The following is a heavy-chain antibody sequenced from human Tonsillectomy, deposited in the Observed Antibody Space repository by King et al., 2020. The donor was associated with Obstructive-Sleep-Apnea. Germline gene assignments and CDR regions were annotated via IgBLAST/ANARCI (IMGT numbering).Heavy chain of an antibody. CDR1: GGPFNGYQ. CDR2: IDHRGST. CDR3: ARGRRTRSWFQVSLGESY. D-gene: IGHD6-13*01. V-gene: IGHV4-34*01. Sequence: VQLQQWGAGLLKPPETLSLTCGVYGGPFNGYQWMWIRKPPGRGLEWIGEIDHRGSTNVNPSLKGRVSMSVDTSKNQFSLRFRSVIAADTGVYYCARGRRTRSWFQVSLGESYWGQGTPVTVSS. J-gene: IGHJ4*02.